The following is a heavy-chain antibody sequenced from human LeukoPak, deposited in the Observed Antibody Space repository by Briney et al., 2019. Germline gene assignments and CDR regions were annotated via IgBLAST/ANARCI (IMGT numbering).Heavy chain of an antibody. J-gene: IGHJ4*02. V-gene: IGHV3-7*01. CDR2: IKEDGSEK. Sequence: GGSLRLSCAASGFTFTSYWMYWVRQAPGKGLEWVADIKEDGSEKYYVDSVKGRFTISRDNAKNSLYLQMNSLRAEDTAVYYCARSSYYCFDYWGQGTLVTASS. CDR3: ARSSYYCFDY. D-gene: IGHD2-21*01. CDR1: GFTFTSYW.